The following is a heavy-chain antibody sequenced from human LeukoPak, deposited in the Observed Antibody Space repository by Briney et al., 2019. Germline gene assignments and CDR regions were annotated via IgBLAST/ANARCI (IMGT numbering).Heavy chain of an antibody. D-gene: IGHD3-22*01. CDR1: GFTFSSYS. CDR3: ARVGYDSSGYYFDY. J-gene: IGHJ4*02. Sequence: GGSLRLSCAASGFTFSSYSMNWVRQAPGKGLEWVSSISSSSSYIYYADSVKGRFTISRDNAKSSLYLQMNSLRAEDTAVYYCARVGYDSSGYYFDYWGQGTLVTVSS. CDR2: ISSSSSYI. V-gene: IGHV3-21*01.